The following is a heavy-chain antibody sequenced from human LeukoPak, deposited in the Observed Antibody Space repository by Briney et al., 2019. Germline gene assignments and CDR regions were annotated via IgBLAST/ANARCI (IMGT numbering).Heavy chain of an antibody. CDR2: IYYSGST. V-gene: IGHV4-59*01. CDR1: GGSFSGYY. CDR3: ARELWPIGVDV. D-gene: IGHD3-10*01. J-gene: IGHJ6*02. Sequence: SETLSLTCAVYGGSFSGYYWSWIRQPPGKGLEWIGYIYYSGSTNYNPSLKSRVTISVDTSKNQFSLKLSSVTAADTAVYYCARELWPIGVDVWGQGTTVTVSS.